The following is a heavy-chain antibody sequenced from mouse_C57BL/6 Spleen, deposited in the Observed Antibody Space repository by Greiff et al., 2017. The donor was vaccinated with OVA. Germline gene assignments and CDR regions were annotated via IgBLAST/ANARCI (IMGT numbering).Heavy chain of an antibody. CDR2: IYPGDGDT. J-gene: IGHJ4*01. V-gene: IGHV1-80*01. CDR1: GYAFSSYW. CDR3: ASTVDYAMDY. Sequence: QVQLKESGAELVKPGASVKISCKASGYAFSSYWMNWVKQRPGKGLEWIGQIYPGDGDTNYNGKFKGKATLTADKSSSTAYMQLSSLTSEDSAVYFCASTVDYAMDYWGQGTSVTVSS. D-gene: IGHD1-1*01.